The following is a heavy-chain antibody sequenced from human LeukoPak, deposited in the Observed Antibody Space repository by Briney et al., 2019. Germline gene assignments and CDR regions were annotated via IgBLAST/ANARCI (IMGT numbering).Heavy chain of an antibody. V-gene: IGHV3-21*06. D-gene: IGHD6-13*01. CDR2: ITTASGYI. CDR1: GFNFDSFG. J-gene: IGHJ5*01. Sequence: GGSLRLSCVTSGFNFDSFGLNWVRQAPGKGLEWVSSITTASGYINYADSLKGRVTISRDSAKNSFYLQLNNLRVEDTAVYYCAVAPSPVYSYSWFYYWGRGTLVTVSS. CDR3: AVAPSPVYSYSWFYY.